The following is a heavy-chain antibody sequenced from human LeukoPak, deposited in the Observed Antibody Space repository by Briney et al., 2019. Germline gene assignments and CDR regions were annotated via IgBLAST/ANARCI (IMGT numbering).Heavy chain of an antibody. V-gene: IGHV3-7*03. Sequence: GGSLRLSCAAAGFTFSRYWMSWVRQAPGKGLEWVANIKQDGSEKYYVESVKGRFTISRDNAKNSLYLQMNSLRAEDTALYYCAKDISYYGSGSILRWGQGTLVTVSS. D-gene: IGHD3-10*01. CDR2: IKQDGSEK. J-gene: IGHJ4*02. CDR3: AKDISYYGSGSILR. CDR1: GFTFSRYW.